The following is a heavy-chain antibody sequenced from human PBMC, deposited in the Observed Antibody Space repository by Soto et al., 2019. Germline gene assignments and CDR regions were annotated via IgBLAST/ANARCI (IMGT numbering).Heavy chain of an antibody. D-gene: IGHD6-13*01. V-gene: IGHV3-9*01. CDR1: GFNFDDYA. CDR2: ISWNSGSI. Sequence: EVQLVESGGGLVQPGRSLRLSCAASGFNFDDYAMHWVRQAPGTGLEWVSGISWNSGSIGYAGSVKGRFTISRDNAKNSLYLQMNSLRAEDTALYYCAKERELVLSFYFDYWGQGTLVTVSS. CDR3: AKERELVLSFYFDY. J-gene: IGHJ4*02.